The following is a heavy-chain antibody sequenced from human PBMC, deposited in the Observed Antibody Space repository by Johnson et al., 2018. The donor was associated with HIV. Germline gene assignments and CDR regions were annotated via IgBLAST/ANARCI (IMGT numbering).Heavy chain of an antibody. CDR3: TTQQRADAFDI. CDR2: INWNGGST. Sequence: VQLVESGGGLVQPGGSLRLSCAASGFTFDDYGMSWVRQTPGKGLEWVSGINWNGGSTGYADSVKGRFTISRDNSKNTLYLQMNSLKTEDTAVYYCTTQQRADAFDIWGQGTMVTVSS. D-gene: IGHD6-13*01. J-gene: IGHJ3*02. CDR1: GFTFDDYG. V-gene: IGHV3-20*04.